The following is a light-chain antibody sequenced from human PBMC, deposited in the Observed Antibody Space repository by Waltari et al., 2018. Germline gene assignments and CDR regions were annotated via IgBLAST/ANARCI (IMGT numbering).Light chain of an antibody. CDR3: QKYDTYPVT. J-gene: IGKJ1*01. V-gene: IGKV3D-15*01. CDR2: DTS. Sequence: SCRASQSVSSDFAWYQQKPGQAPKLLIYDTSTVATGIPDRFSGSGSGTDFTLTISRLDPEDFAVYYCQKYDTYPVTFGEGTKVEIK. CDR1: QSVSSD.